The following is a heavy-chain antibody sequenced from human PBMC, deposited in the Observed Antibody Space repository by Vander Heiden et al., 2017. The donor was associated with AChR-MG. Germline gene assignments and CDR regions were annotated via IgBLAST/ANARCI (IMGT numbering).Heavy chain of an antibody. CDR2: ISSTGSTI. Sequence: EVQLVESGGALAQPGGSLRLSCAASGFSLRDYAMNWVRQAPGKGLEWISYISSTGSTINYADSVKGRFTISRDNAKNTLYLHMTNLRVDDTAVYYCGRDLRGYMHARGEVDSWGQGTLVTVSS. V-gene: IGHV3-48*01. CDR1: GFSLRDYA. D-gene: IGHD5-18*01. J-gene: IGHJ4*02. CDR3: GRDLRGYMHARGEVDS.